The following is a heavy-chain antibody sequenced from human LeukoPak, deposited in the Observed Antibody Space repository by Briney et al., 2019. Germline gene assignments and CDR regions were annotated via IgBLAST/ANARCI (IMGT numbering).Heavy chain of an antibody. D-gene: IGHD2-15*01. CDR2: ISSSSSYT. CDR3: AREAVGATSHFDY. J-gene: IGHJ4*02. CDR1: GLTFSDYY. Sequence: NTGGSPRLSCAASGLTFSDYYMSWIRQAPGEGLEWVSYISSSSSYTNYADSVKGRFTISRDNAKNSLYLQMNSLRAEDTAVYYCAREAVGATSHFDYWGQGTLVTVSS. V-gene: IGHV3-11*06.